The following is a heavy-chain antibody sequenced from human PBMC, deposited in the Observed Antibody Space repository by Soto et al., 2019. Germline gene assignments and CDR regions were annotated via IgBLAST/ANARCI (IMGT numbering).Heavy chain of an antibody. CDR2: IVVGSGNT. Sequence: ASVKVSCKASGFTFTSSAMQWVRQARGQRLEWIGWIVVGSGNTNYAQKFQERVTITRDMSTSTAYMELSSLRSEDTAVYYCAAFGDYVDSGYFDYWGQGTLVTVSS. J-gene: IGHJ4*02. D-gene: IGHD4-17*01. V-gene: IGHV1-58*02. CDR3: AAFGDYVDSGYFDY. CDR1: GFTFTSSA.